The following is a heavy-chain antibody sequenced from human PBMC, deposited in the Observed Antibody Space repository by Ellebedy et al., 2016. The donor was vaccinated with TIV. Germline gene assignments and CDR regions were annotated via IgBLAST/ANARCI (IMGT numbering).Heavy chain of an antibody. CDR2: IDNAGDT. J-gene: IGHJ6*02. Sequence: GESLKLSXAASGFTFSRYDMHWVRQSTRKGLEWVASIDNAGDTYYPGSVKGRFTISRENAKNSLYLQMNSLRVEDTAVYYCTRFEIISGGGYGMDVWGQGTTVTVSS. CDR1: GFTFSRYD. V-gene: IGHV3-13*01. CDR3: TRFEIISGGGYGMDV. D-gene: IGHD3-16*01.